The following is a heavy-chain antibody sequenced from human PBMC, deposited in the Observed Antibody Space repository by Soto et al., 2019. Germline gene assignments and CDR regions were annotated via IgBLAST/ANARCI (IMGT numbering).Heavy chain of an antibody. V-gene: IGHV3-23*01. CDR1: GFTFSSYA. D-gene: IGHD4-17*01. J-gene: IGHJ6*02. CDR3: AKDLNRLQGDYGYYYYYGMDV. Sequence: EVQLLESGGGLVQPGGSLRLSCAASGFTFSSYAMSWVRQAPGKGLEWVSAISGSGGSTYYADSVKGRFTIARDNSKNTLYLQMNSLRAEDTAVYYCAKDLNRLQGDYGYYYYYGMDVCGQGTTVTVSS. CDR2: ISGSGGST.